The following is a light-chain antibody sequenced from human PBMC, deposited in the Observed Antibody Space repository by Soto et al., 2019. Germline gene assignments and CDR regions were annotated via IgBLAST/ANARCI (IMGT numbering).Light chain of an antibody. J-gene: IGLJ1*01. CDR2: EGI. CDR3: CSYVGATNYV. Sequence: QSVLTQPASMSGSPGQSITISCTGTSSTVGGFNVVSWYQQHPGKAPKVIIYEGIKRPSGVSNRFSGSNSGSTASLTISGLQAEDEADYHCCSYVGATNYVFGTGTKVTVL. V-gene: IGLV2-23*01. CDR1: SSTVGGFNV.